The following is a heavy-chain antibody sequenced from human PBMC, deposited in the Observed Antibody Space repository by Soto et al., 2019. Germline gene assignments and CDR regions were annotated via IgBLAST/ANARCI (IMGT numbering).Heavy chain of an antibody. J-gene: IGHJ6*03. CDR1: GFTFSNAW. CDR3: AKPSTPHCSGGSCNSNFYYYYMDV. CDR2: IKSKTDGGST. V-gene: IGHV3-15*07. Sequence: PGGSLRLSCAASGFTFSNAWMNWVRQAPGKGLEWVGRIKSKTDGGSTYYADSVEGRFTISRDNSKNTLYLQMNSLRAEDTAVYYCAKPSTPHCSGGSCNSNFYYYYMDVWGKGTTVTVSS. D-gene: IGHD2-15*01.